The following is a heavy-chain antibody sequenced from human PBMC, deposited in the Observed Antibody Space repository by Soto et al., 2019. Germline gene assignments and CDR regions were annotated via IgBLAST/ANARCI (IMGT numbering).Heavy chain of an antibody. CDR2: IYWDDDK. J-gene: IGHJ6*02. CDR1: GFSLSTSGVG. CDR3: AHAHHYYYGMDV. Sequence: QITLKESGPTLVNPTQTLTLTCTFSGFSLSTSGVGVGWIRQPPGKALEWLALIYWDDDKRYSPSLKSRLTIPKYTSKTQVVLTMTNMDPVDTATYYCAHAHHYYYGMDVWGQGTTVTVSS. V-gene: IGHV2-5*02.